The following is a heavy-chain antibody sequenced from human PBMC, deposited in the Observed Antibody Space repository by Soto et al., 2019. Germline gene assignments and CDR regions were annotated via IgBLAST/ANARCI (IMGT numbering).Heavy chain of an antibody. J-gene: IGHJ5*02. CDR1: GGSISSSSYY. V-gene: IGHV4-39*01. CDR2: IYYSGST. Sequence: QLQLQESGPGLVKPSETLSLTCTVSGGSISSSSYYWGWIRQPPGKGLEWIGSIYYSGSTYYTPSLKSRVTIAVDTSTNQFSRKLSSGTAADTAVYYCANELGYCSGGSCYSFGWFDPWGQGTLVTVSS. D-gene: IGHD2-15*01. CDR3: ANELGYCSGGSCYSFGWFDP.